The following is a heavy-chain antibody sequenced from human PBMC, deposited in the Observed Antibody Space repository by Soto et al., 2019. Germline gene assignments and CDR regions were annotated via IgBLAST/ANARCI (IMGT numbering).Heavy chain of an antibody. CDR2: IWYDGSNK. D-gene: IGHD3-9*01. CDR3: ARASILTGYYKWWFDP. J-gene: IGHJ5*02. Sequence: GGSLRLSCAASGFTFSSYGVHWVRQAPGKGLEWVAVIWYDGSNKYYADSVKGRFTISRDNSKNTLYLQMNSLRAEDTAVYYCARASILTGYYKWWFDPWGQGTLVTVSS. V-gene: IGHV3-33*01. CDR1: GFTFSSYG.